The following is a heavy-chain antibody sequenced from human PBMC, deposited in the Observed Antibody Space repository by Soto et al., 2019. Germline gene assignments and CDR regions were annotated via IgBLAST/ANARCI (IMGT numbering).Heavy chain of an antibody. CDR2: ISSSSSTI. J-gene: IGHJ4*02. V-gene: IGHV3-48*01. CDR3: AGVTVTSGY. CDR1: GFTFSSYS. D-gene: IGHD4-17*01. Sequence: EVQLVESGGGLVQPGGSLRLSCAASGFTFSSYSMNWVRQAPGKGLEWVSYISSSSSTIYYADSVKGRFTISRDNAKNSLYLQMNSLRAEDTAVYYCAGVTVTSGYWGQGTLVTVSS.